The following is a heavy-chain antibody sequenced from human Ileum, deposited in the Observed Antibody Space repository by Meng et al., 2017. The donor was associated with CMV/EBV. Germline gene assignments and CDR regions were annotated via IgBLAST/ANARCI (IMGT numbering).Heavy chain of an antibody. V-gene: IGHV3-30-3*01. CDR3: ARGGDSNYASYYYGMDV. D-gene: IGHD4-11*01. CDR1: TLRRYT. CDR2: ISYDGSNK. Sequence: TLRRYTKHWRHKAPGKRLKGMAVISYDGSNKYYADSVEGRFTSSRDNSKNTLYLQMISMRAEDTALYYCARGGDSNYASYYYGMDVWGQGTTVTVSS. J-gene: IGHJ6*02.